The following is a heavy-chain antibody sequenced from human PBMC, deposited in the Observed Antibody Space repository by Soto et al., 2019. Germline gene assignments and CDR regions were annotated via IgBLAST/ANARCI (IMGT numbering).Heavy chain of an antibody. Sequence: EVQLVESGGGLVKPGGSLRLSCAVFGFTFSNYKMSWVRQAPGKGLEWVSSVSSTSGYIYYGDSVKGRFTISRDNAKNSLYLQMNSLRAEDTAVHYCARANVDTSVVNEYYFDYWGQGTLVTVSS. D-gene: IGHD5-18*01. CDR1: GFTFSNYK. CDR3: ARANVDTSVVNEYYFDY. V-gene: IGHV3-21*01. J-gene: IGHJ4*02. CDR2: VSSTSGYI.